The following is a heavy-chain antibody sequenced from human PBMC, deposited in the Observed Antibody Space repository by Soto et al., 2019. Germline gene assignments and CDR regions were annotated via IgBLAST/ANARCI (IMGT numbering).Heavy chain of an antibody. V-gene: IGHV4-59*11. CDR2: IYYTGST. D-gene: IGHD6-25*01. Sequence: SETLSLTCTVSGGSISNHYWSWIRQPPGKGLESIGFIYYTGSTSYNPSLGSRVTISVDTSKNQFSLKLSSVTAADTAIYYCARDDAHHISGLLEYWGQGALVTASS. CDR3: ARDDAHHISGLLEY. J-gene: IGHJ4*02. CDR1: GGSISNHY.